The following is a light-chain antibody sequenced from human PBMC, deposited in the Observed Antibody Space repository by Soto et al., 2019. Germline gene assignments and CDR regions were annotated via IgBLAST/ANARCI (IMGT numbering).Light chain of an antibody. CDR2: GAS. J-gene: IGKJ1*01. V-gene: IGKV3-20*01. Sequence: ETVLTQSPGTLSLSPGERAILSCRASQSVSSTYLAWYQQKPGQAPRLLIYGASSRATGIPDRFSGSGSGTDFTLTISRLEPEDFAVYYCQLYRTFGQGTKVDIK. CDR3: QLYRT. CDR1: QSVSSTY.